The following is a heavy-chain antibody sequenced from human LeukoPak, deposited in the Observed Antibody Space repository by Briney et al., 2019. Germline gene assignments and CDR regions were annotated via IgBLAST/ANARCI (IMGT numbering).Heavy chain of an antibody. CDR2: ISYDGSNK. J-gene: IGHJ4*02. Sequence: GGSLRLSCAASGFTFSSYGMHWVRPAPGKGLEWVAVISYDGSNKYYADSVKGRFTISRDNSKNTLYLQMNSLRAEDTAVYYCAKVPMVRGKSQVEYYFDYWGQGTLVTVSS. CDR1: GFTFSSYG. CDR3: AKVPMVRGKSQVEYYFDY. V-gene: IGHV3-30*18. D-gene: IGHD3-10*01.